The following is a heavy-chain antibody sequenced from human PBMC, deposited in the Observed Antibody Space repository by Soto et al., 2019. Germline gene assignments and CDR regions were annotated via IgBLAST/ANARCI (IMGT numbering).Heavy chain of an antibody. V-gene: IGHV1-18*01. CDR2: ISAYNGNT. CDR3: ARGLDCSSTSCHAWFGAKGYFDY. Sequence: QVQLVQSGAEVKKPGASVKVSCKASGYTFTSYGISWVRQAPGQGLEWMGWISAYNGNTNYAQKLQGRVTMTTVTSTSTVYMELRSLRSDDTAVYYCARGLDCSSTSCHAWFGAKGYFDYWGQGTLVTVSS. CDR1: GYTFTSYG. D-gene: IGHD2-2*01. J-gene: IGHJ4*02.